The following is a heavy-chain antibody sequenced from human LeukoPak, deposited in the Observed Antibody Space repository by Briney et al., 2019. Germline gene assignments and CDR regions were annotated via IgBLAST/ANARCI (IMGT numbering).Heavy chain of an antibody. D-gene: IGHD3-3*01. V-gene: IGHV3-30-3*01. CDR1: GFTFSSYA. J-gene: IGHJ6*02. CDR2: ISYDGSNK. CDR3: ARDKEVYDFWSGYSPSGMDV. Sequence: QPGGSLRLSCAAYGFTFSSYAMHWVRQAPGKGLEWVAVISYDGSNKYYADSVKGRFTISRDNSKNTLYLQMNSLRAEDTAVYYCARDKEVYDFWSGYSPSGMDVWGQGTTVTVSS.